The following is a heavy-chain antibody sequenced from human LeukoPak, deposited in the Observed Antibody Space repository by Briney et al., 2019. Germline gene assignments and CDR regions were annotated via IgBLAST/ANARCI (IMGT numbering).Heavy chain of an antibody. J-gene: IGHJ5*02. CDR3: ARQELRFLEWLLYWFDP. CDR1: GGSISSSSYY. D-gene: IGHD3-3*01. CDR2: IYYSGST. V-gene: IGHV4-39*01. Sequence: PSETLSLTCTVSGGSISSSSYYWGWIRQPPGKGLEWIGSIYYSGSTYYNPSLKSRVTISVGTSKNQFSLKLSSVTAADTAVYYCARQELRFLEWLLYWFDPWGQGTLVTVSS.